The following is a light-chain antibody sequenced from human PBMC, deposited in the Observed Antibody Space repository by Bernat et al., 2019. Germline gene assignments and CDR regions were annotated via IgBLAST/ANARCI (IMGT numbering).Light chain of an antibody. V-gene: IGKV1D-16*01. CDR3: QQNNRHPYS. J-gene: IGKJ2*03. CDR2: NAS. CDR1: QNINSW. Sequence: DIQMTQSPSSLSASVGDTVTITCQASQNINSWIVWYQQKPGKAPKVLIYNASTLETGVPSRFSGSGSGTDFTLTINSLQPEDSATYYCQQNNRHPYSFGPGTKLQL.